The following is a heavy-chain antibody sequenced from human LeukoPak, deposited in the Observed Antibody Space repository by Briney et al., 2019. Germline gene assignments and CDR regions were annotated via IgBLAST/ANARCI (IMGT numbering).Heavy chain of an antibody. CDR3: ASGVRNGESYVVEY. Sequence: SETLSLTSAVSGGSISSSNWWSWVRQPPGKGLEGIGEIYHSGSTNYNPSLKSRVSISVDESKNQFYLKLSSVTAGDRAVYSCASGVRNGESYVVEYWGQGTLVIVSS. CDR2: IYHSGST. J-gene: IGHJ4*02. D-gene: IGHD1-26*01. V-gene: IGHV4-4*02. CDR1: GGSISSSNW.